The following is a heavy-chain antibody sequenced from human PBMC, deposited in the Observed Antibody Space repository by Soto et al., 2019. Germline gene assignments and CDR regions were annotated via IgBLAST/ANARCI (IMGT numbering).Heavy chain of an antibody. CDR1: GFPFSDYY. Sequence: QVQLVESGGDLVKPGGSLRLSCAASGFPFSDYYMSWIRQAPGKGLECVSYTSSGAGSIYYADSVKGRFTISRDNAKNSLYLQMNRLRAEDTAVYYCARLLKSGKYYFDYWGQGTLVTVSS. CDR3: ARLLKSGKYYFDY. D-gene: IGHD1-26*01. V-gene: IGHV3-11*01. CDR2: TSSGAGSI. J-gene: IGHJ4*02.